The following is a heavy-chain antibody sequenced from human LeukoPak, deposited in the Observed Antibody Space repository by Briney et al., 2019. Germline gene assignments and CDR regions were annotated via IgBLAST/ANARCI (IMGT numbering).Heavy chain of an antibody. V-gene: IGHV1-18*01. Sequence: GASVKVSCKASGYTFTSYGISWVRQAPGQRQEWMGWISAYNGNTNYAQKLQGRVTMTTDTSTSTDYMGLRSLRSDDTAVYYSARDGAGDIVVVPASVIDAFDIWGQGTMVTVSS. CDR3: ARDGAGDIVVVPASVIDAFDI. CDR1: GYTFTSYG. CDR2: ISAYNGNT. D-gene: IGHD2-2*01. J-gene: IGHJ3*02.